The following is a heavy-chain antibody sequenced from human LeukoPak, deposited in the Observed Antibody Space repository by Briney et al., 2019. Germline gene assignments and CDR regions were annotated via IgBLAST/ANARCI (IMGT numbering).Heavy chain of an antibody. CDR1: GFTFSSYA. D-gene: IGHD3-10*01. CDR3: AKEGISRGSGSYVS. Sequence: GGSLRLSCAASGFTFSSYAMSWVRQAPGKGLEWVSAISGSGGSTYYADSVKGRFTISRDNSKNTLYLQMNCLRAEDTAVYYCAKEGISRGSGSYVSWGQGTLVTVSS. V-gene: IGHV3-23*01. J-gene: IGHJ5*02. CDR2: ISGSGGST.